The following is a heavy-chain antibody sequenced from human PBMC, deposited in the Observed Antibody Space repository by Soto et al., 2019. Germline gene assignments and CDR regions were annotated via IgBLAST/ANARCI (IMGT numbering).Heavy chain of an antibody. J-gene: IGHJ4*02. CDR1: GYTFTSYA. V-gene: IGHV1-3*01. Sequence: ASVKVSCKASGYTFTSYAMHWVRQAPGQRLEWMGWINAGNGNTKYSQKFQGRVTITRDTSASTAYMELSSLRSEDTAVYYCARDLSFWSGLDYWGQGTLVTVSS. D-gene: IGHD3-3*01. CDR2: INAGNGNT. CDR3: ARDLSFWSGLDY.